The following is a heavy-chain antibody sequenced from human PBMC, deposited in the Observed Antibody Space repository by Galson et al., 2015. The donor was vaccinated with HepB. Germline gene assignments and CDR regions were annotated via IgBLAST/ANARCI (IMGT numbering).Heavy chain of an antibody. CDR1: GFTFSSYW. J-gene: IGHJ3*02. V-gene: IGHV3-23*01. D-gene: IGHD6-19*01. CDR2: ISGSGGST. CDR3: AKDIFSSGPGGDAFDI. Sequence: SLRLSCAASGFTFSSYWMSWVRQAPGKGLEWVSAISGSGGSTYYADSVKGRFTISRDNSKNTLYLQMNSLRAEDTAVYYCAKDIFSSGPGGDAFDIWGQGTMVTVSS.